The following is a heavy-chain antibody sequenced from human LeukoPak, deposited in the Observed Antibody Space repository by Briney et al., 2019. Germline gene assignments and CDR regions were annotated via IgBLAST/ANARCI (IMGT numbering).Heavy chain of an antibody. CDR3: AELGITMIGGV. D-gene: IGHD3-10*02. CDR1: GFTFSSYE. CDR2: ISSSGSTI. V-gene: IGHV3-48*03. J-gene: IGHJ6*04. Sequence: GGSLRLSCAAFGFTFSSYEMDWVRQAPGKGLEWVSYISSSGSTIYYADSVKGRFTISRDNAKNSLYLQMNSLRAEDTAVYYCAELGITMIGGVWGKGTTVTISS.